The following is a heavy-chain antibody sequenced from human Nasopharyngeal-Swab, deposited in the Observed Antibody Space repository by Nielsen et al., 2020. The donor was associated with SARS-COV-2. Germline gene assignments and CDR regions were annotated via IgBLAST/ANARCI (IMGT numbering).Heavy chain of an antibody. V-gene: IGHV3-11*06. J-gene: IGHJ4*02. Sequence: GESLKISCAASGFSSSDYYMSWIRQAPGKGLEWVAYISSDRSIYTFYADSVKGRFTISRDTAKNSLSLQMDSLRVEDTAVYFCARVEDNFGDYIDYWGQGTLVGVSS. CDR3: ARVEDNFGDYIDY. D-gene: IGHD4-17*01. CDR1: GFSSSDYY. CDR2: ISSDRSIYT.